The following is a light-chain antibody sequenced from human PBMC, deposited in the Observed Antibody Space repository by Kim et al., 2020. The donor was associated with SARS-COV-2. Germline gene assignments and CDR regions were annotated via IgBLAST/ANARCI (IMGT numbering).Light chain of an antibody. Sequence: ASVGDRDPITCRASQDIINALAWYQQRPVTTPNLLIYDAASLESGVPSRFSGSGSGTDFTLTIHSLQPEDFASYYCQQFKNYPTFGGGTKVDIK. V-gene: IGKV1D-13*01. CDR1: QDIINA. CDR3: QQFKNYPT. CDR2: DAA. J-gene: IGKJ4*01.